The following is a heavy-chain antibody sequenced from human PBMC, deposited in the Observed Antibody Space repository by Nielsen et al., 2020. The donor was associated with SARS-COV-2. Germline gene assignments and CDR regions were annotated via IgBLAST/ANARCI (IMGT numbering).Heavy chain of an antibody. J-gene: IGHJ2*01. CDR1: GGSISNYY. CDR3: ARVSPDYGGTDWYFDL. CDR2: IHYSGST. D-gene: IGHD4-23*01. Sequence: SETLSLTCTVSGGSISNYYWSWIRQPPGKGLEWIAYIHYSGSTNYNPSLKSRVTISADTSKNQFSLSLGPVTAADTAVYYCARVSPDYGGTDWYFDLWGRGTLATVSS. V-gene: IGHV4-59*12.